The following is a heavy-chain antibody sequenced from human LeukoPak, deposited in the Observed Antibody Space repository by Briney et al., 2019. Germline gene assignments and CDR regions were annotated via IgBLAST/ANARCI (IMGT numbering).Heavy chain of an antibody. D-gene: IGHD3-9*01. CDR1: GGSFSGYY. V-gene: IGHV4-34*01. CDR3: ARDTYYDILTVYFFDY. J-gene: IGHJ4*01. Sequence: SETLSLTCAVYGGSFSGYYWSWIRQPPGKGLEWIGEINHSGSTNYNPSLKSRVTISVDTSKNQFSLKLSSVTAADTAVYYCARDTYYDILTVYFFDYWGQGTLVTVSS. CDR2: INHSGST.